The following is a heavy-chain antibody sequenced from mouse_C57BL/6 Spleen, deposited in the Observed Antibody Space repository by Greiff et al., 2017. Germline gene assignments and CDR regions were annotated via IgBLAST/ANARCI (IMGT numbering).Heavy chain of an antibody. CDR1: GYSFTDYN. V-gene: IGHV1-39*01. CDR2: INPNYGTT. Sequence: EVQLQQSGPELVKPGASVKISCKASGYSFTDYNMTWVKQSHGKSLEWIGVINPNYGTTSYNQKFKGKATLTVDQSSSTAYMQLTSLTSDDSAVYYFAREGYDYDGGGYFDYWGQGTTLTVSS. J-gene: IGHJ2*01. CDR3: AREGYDYDGGGYFDY. D-gene: IGHD2-4*01.